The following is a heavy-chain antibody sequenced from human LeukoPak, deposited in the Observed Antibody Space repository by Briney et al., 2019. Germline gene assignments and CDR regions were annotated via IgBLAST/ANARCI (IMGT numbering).Heavy chain of an antibody. Sequence: SETLSLTCTVSGDSINSRSYYWDWIRQPPGKGLEWIGNLYYGGNTHYNPSLKSRVTISADTSNNQFSLNLSSVTAADTAMYYCARLTLYCGGDCYPRWFDPWGQGTLVTVSS. CDR3: ARLTLYCGGDCYPRWFDP. J-gene: IGHJ5*02. D-gene: IGHD2-21*02. V-gene: IGHV4-39*01. CDR2: LYYGGNT. CDR1: GDSINSRSYY.